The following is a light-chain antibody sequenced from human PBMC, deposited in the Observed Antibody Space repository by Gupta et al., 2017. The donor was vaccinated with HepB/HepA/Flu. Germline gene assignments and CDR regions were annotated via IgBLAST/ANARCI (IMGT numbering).Light chain of an antibody. CDR1: NVETKP. V-gene: IGLV3-21*03. Sequence: SYLLTPPPSVSVAAGTTANINCDGNNVETKPMHWYQQKRGQAPMGVVNYDRERPSGIPSRFVGSNSGSNSGNTATLTISRVEAGDEADYYCQVWDSTSDRVMFVGGTKLTVL. CDR3: QVWDSTSDRVM. CDR2: YDR. J-gene: IGLJ3*02.